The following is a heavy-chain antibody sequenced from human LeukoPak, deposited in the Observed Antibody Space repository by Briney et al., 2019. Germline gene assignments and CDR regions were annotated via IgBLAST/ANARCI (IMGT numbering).Heavy chain of an antibody. CDR3: ARSSGWLLYFDY. V-gene: IGHV3-53*01. Sequence: GGSLRLSCAASGFTVSSNYMSWVRQAPGKGLEWVSVIYSGGSTYYADSVKGRFTISRDNSKNTLNLQMNSLRAEDTAVYYCARSSGWLLYFDYWGQGTLVTVSS. J-gene: IGHJ4*02. CDR2: IYSGGST. D-gene: IGHD6-19*01. CDR1: GFTVSSNY.